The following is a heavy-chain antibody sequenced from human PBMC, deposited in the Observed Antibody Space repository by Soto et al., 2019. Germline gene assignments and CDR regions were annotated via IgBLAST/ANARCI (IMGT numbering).Heavy chain of an antibody. J-gene: IGHJ2*01. CDR3: ARAAAVPPYWYFDL. CDR2: IIPIFGTA. Sequence: GASVKVSFKASGCTFSSYAISWVRQAPGQGLEWMGGIIPIFGTANYAQKFQGRVTITADESTSTAYMELSSLRSGDTAVYYCARAAAVPPYWYFDLWGRGTLVTVSS. D-gene: IGHD6-13*01. V-gene: IGHV1-69*13. CDR1: GCTFSSYA.